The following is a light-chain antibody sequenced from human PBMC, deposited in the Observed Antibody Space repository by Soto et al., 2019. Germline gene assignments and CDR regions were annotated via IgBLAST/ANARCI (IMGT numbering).Light chain of an antibody. CDR3: QQDGSSPYT. CDR1: QSVSTSS. CDR2: GAS. V-gene: IGKV3-20*01. Sequence: EIVLTQSPGTLSLSPGERATLSCRASQSVSTSSLAWYQQKPGQAPRLLIYGASSRATGIPDRVSGSGYGADFTLGISRLEPEDFAMYYCQQDGSSPYTFGEGTKLAIK. J-gene: IGKJ2*01.